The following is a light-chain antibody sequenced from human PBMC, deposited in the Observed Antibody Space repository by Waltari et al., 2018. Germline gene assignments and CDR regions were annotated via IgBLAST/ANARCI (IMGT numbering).Light chain of an antibody. CDR3: QSYDSSLSGFVV. J-gene: IGLJ2*01. CDR2: GNS. V-gene: IGLV1-40*01. Sequence: QSVLTQPPSVSGAPGQRVTIPCTGSSSNIGAGYDLNWHQQLPGTAPKLLIYGNSNRPSGVPDRFSGSKSGTSASLAITGLQAEDEADYYCQSYDSSLSGFVVFGGGTKLTVL. CDR1: SSNIGAGYD.